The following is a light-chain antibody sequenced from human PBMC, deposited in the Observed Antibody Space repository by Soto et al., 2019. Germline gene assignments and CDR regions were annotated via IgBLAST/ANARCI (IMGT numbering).Light chain of an antibody. J-gene: IGKJ1*01. CDR1: QSISTW. CDR2: DAS. V-gene: IGKV1-5*01. CDR3: QQYDSYSWT. Sequence: DIQINESPSTLSASVGDRVTITCRASQSISTWLAWYQQKPGKAPNLLIYDASSLESGVPSRFSGSGSGTEFTLTISSMQPDDFANYYCQQYDSYSWTFGQGTKVDIK.